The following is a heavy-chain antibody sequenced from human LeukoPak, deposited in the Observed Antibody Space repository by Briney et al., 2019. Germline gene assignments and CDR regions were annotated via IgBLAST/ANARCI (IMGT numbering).Heavy chain of an antibody. J-gene: IGHJ4*02. CDR1: GFTFSTYA. Sequence: GGSLRLSCAASGFTFSTYAMNWVRQAPGKGLEWVSVFIGGGGSTYYADSVKGRFTISRDNSKNTLYLQMNSLRAEDTAVFFCAKSLTTVKQGNFDSWGQGTLVTVSS. D-gene: IGHD4-17*01. CDR2: FIGGGGST. CDR3: AKSLTTVKQGNFDS. V-gene: IGHV3-23*01.